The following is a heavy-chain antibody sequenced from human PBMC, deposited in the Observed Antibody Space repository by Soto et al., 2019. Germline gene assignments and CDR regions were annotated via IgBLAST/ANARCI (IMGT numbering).Heavy chain of an antibody. D-gene: IGHD3-16*01. J-gene: IGHJ5*02. CDR3: ANSMITFGGVTKFDP. CDR2: ISGSGGST. CDR1: GFTFSSYA. V-gene: IGHV3-23*01. Sequence: EVQLLESGGGLVQPGGSLSLSCAASGFTFSSYAMSWVRQAPGKGLEWVSAISGSGGSTYYADSVKGRFTISRDNSKNTLYLQMNSLRADDTAVYYCANSMITFGGVTKFDPWGQGTLVTVSS.